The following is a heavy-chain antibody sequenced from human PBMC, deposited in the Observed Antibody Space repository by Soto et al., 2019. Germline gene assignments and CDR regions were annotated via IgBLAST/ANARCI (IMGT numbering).Heavy chain of an antibody. CDR3: ARATYSSSYCFDS. V-gene: IGHV4-34*01. CDR1: GGSFSGYY. J-gene: IGHJ4*02. Sequence: SETLSLTCAVYGGSFSGYYWSWIRQPPGKGREWIGEINHSGSTNYNPSLKGRFTISRDNAKSSLYLQMNSLRGEDTAVYYCARATYSSSYCFDSWGQGTLVAVCS. CDR2: INHSGST. D-gene: IGHD6-6*01.